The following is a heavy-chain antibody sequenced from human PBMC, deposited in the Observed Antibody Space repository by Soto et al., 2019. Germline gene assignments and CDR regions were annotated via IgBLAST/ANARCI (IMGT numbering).Heavy chain of an antibody. Sequence: QVQLVESGGGVVQPGRSLRLSCAASGFTFSSYAMHWVRQAPGKGLEWVAVISYDGSNKYYADSVKGRFTISRDNSKNTLYLQINSLRAQQTAVYYCARYFASSSWYHYYGMDVWGQGTTVTVSS. V-gene: IGHV3-30-3*01. CDR1: GFTFSSYA. D-gene: IGHD6-13*01. J-gene: IGHJ6*02. CDR3: ARYFASSSWYHYYGMDV. CDR2: ISYDGSNK.